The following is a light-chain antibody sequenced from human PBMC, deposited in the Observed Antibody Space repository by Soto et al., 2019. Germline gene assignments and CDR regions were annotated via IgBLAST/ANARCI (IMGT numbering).Light chain of an antibody. V-gene: IGLV2-14*01. CDR1: SSDVGGYHY. CDR2: EVT. CDR3: SSYTSSSTLVV. J-gene: IGLJ2*01. Sequence: QSALTQPASVSGSPGQSITISCTGTSSDVGGYHYVSWYQQLPGKAPKLMIYEVTKRPSGVSNRFSGSKSGNTASLTISGLQAEDEADYYCSSYTSSSTLVVFGGGTKLTVL.